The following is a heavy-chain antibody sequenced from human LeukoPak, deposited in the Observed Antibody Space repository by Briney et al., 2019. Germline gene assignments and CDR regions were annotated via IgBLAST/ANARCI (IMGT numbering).Heavy chain of an antibody. J-gene: IGHJ4*02. CDR1: GFTFSSYA. CDR2: ISYDGSNK. CDR3: AKSYYYDSSGYYCRY. V-gene: IGHV3-30-3*02. D-gene: IGHD3-22*01. Sequence: GSLRLSCAASGFTFSSYAMHWVRQAPGKGLEWVAVISYDGSNKYYADSVKGRFTISRDNSKNTLYLQMNSLRAEDTAVYYCAKSYYYDSSGYYCRYWGQGTLVTVSS.